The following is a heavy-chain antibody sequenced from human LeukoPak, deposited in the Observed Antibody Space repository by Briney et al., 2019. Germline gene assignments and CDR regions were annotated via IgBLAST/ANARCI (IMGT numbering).Heavy chain of an antibody. CDR3: ARGYSGYEFGY. D-gene: IGHD5-12*01. CDR1: GFTFSTSW. J-gene: IGHJ4*02. Sequence: GGSLRLSCAASGFTFSTSWMNWVRQAPGKGLEWVANIKEDGSEEYYVDSVKGRFTISRDNARKSLYMQMNSLRVEDTAVYYCARGYSGYEFGYWGQGTLVTVSS. CDR2: IKEDGSEE. V-gene: IGHV3-7*04.